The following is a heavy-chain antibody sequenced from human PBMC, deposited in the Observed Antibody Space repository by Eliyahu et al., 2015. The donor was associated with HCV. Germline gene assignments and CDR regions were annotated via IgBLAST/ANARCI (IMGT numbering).Heavy chain of an antibody. Sequence: EVQLVESGGGSVQPGKSLRLSCGAXGXNFEDSAMHWVRQKPEKGLGWVAGVTWNSEYIYYVDSVKGRFTISRDNARKSLFLEMNGLRPEDTALYYCVKDRSPTLRGWFDSWGQGILVTVSS. CDR1: GXNFEDSA. V-gene: IGHV3-9*01. D-gene: IGHD5/OR15-5a*01. J-gene: IGHJ5*01. CDR2: VTWNSEYI. CDR3: VKDRSPTLRGWFDS.